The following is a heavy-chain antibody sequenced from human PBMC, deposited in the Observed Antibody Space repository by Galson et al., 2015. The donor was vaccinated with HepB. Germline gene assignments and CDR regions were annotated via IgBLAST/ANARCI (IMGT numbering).Heavy chain of an antibody. J-gene: IGHJ4*02. V-gene: IGHV1-69*01. CDR1: GGTFSSYA. D-gene: IGHD5-18*01. Sequence: SCKASGGTFSSYAISWVRQAPGQGLEWMGGIIPIFGTANYAQKFQGRVTITADESTSTAYMELSSLRSEDTAVYYCANWGYSYEGDYWGQGTLVTVSS. CDR3: ANWGYSYEGDY. CDR2: IIPIFGTA.